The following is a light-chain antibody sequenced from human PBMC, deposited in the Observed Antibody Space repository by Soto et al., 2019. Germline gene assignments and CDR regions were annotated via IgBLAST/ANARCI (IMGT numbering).Light chain of an antibody. CDR1: QSISSY. CDR2: DAS. Sequence: DIQMTQSPSSLSASVVDRVTITCLASQSISSYLNWYQQKPGKAPKLLIYDASNLETGVPSRFSGSGSGTDFTFTISSLQPEDIATYYCQQYDNLPLTFGGGTKVDIK. V-gene: IGKV1-33*01. CDR3: QQYDNLPLT. J-gene: IGKJ4*01.